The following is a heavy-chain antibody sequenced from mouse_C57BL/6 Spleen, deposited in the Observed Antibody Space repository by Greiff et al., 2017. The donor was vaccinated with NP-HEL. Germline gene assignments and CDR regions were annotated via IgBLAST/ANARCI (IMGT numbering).Heavy chain of an antibody. Sequence: QVQLQQPGAELVRPGSSVKLSCKASGYTFTSYWMDWVKQRPGQGLEWIGNIYPSDSETHYNQKFKDKATLTVDKSSSTAYMQLSSLTSEDSAVYYCARPYSYGSSPAWFAYWGQGTLVTVSA. CDR3: ARPYSYGSSPAWFAY. CDR1: GYTFTSYW. D-gene: IGHD1-1*01. V-gene: IGHV1-61*01. J-gene: IGHJ3*01. CDR2: IYPSDSET.